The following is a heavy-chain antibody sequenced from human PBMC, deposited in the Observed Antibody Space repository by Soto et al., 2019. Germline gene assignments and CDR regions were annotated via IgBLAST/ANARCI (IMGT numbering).Heavy chain of an antibody. CDR2: IYYSGST. CDR1: GGSISSYY. Sequence: SETLSLTCTVSGGSISSYYWSWIRQPPGKGLEWIGYIYYSGSTNYNPSLKSRVTISVDTSKNQFSLKLSSVTAADTAVYYCARHRLQHYDYWGQGTLVTVSS. J-gene: IGHJ4*02. V-gene: IGHV4-59*08. D-gene: IGHD2-15*01. CDR3: ARHRLQHYDY.